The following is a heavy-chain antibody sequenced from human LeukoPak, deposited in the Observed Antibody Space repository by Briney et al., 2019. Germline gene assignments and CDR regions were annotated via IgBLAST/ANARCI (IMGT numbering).Heavy chain of an antibody. CDR2: INHSGST. V-gene: IGHV4-34*01. CDR3: AIQYGSVDY. Sequence: PSETLSLTCAVYGGSFSGYYWSWIRQPPGKGLEWIGKINHSGSTNYNPSLKSRVTISVDTSKNQFSLKLSSVTAADTAVYYCAIQYGSVDYWGQGTLVTVSS. D-gene: IGHD3-10*01. CDR1: GGSFSGYY. J-gene: IGHJ4*02.